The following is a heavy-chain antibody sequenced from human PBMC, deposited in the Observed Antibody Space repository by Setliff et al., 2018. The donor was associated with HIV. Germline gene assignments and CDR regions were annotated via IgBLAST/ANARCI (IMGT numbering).Heavy chain of an antibody. CDR2: IIPIFGTA. D-gene: IGHD2-2*02. CDR3: ARDNTAFDI. V-gene: IGHV1-69*05. J-gene: IGHJ3*02. Sequence: SVKVSCKASGGTFSSYAISWVRQAPGQGLEWMGGIIPIFGTANYAQKCQGRVTMTRDTSTSTIYMELNSLTSEDTAVYYCARDNTAFDIWGQGTMVTVSS. CDR1: GGTFSSYA.